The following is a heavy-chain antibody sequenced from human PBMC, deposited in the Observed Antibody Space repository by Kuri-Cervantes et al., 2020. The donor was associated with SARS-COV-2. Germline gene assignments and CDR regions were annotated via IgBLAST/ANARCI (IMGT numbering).Heavy chain of an antibody. D-gene: IGHD3-3*01. Sequence: GSLRLTCIASSGSISSHYWSWIRQPPGKGLEWIGYIYYSGSTNYNPSLKSRVTISVDTSKNQFSLKLSSVTAADTDVYYCARYFWSGYYTGWFDPWGQGTLVTVSS. J-gene: IGHJ5*02. V-gene: IGHV4-59*11. CDR3: ARYFWSGYYTGWFDP. CDR2: IYYSGST. CDR1: SGSISSHY.